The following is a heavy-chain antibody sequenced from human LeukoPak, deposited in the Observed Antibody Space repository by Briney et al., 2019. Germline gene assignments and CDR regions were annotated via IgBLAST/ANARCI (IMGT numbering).Heavy chain of an antibody. CDR3: SRESGPFCPFGY. CDR2: ISLSGRT. CDR1: GGSISSTNW. Sequence: SETLSLTCGVSGGSISSTNWWSGVRHPPGQGLEWIGEISLSGRTSYNPSLNSRVTMSLDESKNQLSLNLTSVTAADTAIYYCSRESGPFCPFGYWGQGTLVTVPP. D-gene: IGHD1-26*01. V-gene: IGHV4-4*02. J-gene: IGHJ4*02.